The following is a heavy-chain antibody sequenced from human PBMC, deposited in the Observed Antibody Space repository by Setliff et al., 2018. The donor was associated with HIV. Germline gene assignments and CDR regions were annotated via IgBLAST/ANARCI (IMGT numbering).Heavy chain of an antibody. Sequence: GGSLRLSCAASGFTFSDYYMSWIRQAPGKGLEWVSYISSSGSTIYYADSVKGRFTISRDNAKNSLYLQMNSLRAEDTAVYYCARVDWGYSSNWSIDYWGQGMLVTVSS. CDR2: ISSSGSTI. J-gene: IGHJ4*02. D-gene: IGHD6-13*01. CDR1: GFTFSDYY. CDR3: ARVDWGYSSNWSIDY. V-gene: IGHV3-11*01.